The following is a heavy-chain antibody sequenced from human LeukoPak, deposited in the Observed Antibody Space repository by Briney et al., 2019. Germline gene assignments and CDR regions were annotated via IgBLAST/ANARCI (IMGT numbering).Heavy chain of an antibody. V-gene: IGHV3-30*02. Sequence: GGSLRLSCAASGFTFSHYAMHWVRQAPGEGLQWVAFIRYDGSNKYYADSVKGRFTISRDNSKNTLYLQMNSLRPEDTAVYYCAKDSKRWKTYYYEAGSYYFDYWGQGTRVTVSS. CDR1: GFTFSHYA. J-gene: IGHJ4*02. D-gene: IGHD3-10*01. CDR2: IRYDGSNK. CDR3: AKDSKRWKTYYYEAGSYYFDY.